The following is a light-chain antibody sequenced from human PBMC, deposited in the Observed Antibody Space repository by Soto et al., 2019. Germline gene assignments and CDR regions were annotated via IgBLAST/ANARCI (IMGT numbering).Light chain of an antibody. V-gene: IGKV3-20*01. CDR2: GAS. Sequence: EIVLTQSPGTLSLSPGEGATLSCRASQSVANNYLAWYQQKPGQSPRLLISGASNRATGILDRFSGSGSGTDFTLTISRLESEDFALYYCQHYGSAPPHTFGQGTKLE. CDR3: QHYGSAPPHT. J-gene: IGKJ2*01. CDR1: QSVANNY.